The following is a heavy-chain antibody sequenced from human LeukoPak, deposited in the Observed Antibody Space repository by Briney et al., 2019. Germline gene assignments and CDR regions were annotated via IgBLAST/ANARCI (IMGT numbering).Heavy chain of an antibody. CDR2: ISGSGGNT. V-gene: IGHV3-23*01. CDR1: GFTFGTYA. D-gene: IGHD2-2*01. J-gene: IGHJ4*02. CDR3: AKDRRGCTSTSCYYRFDY. Sequence: GGSLRVSCAASGFTFGTYAMSWVRQAPGKGLEWVSAISGSGGNTYYADSVKGRFTISRDNSKNTLYLHVNSLRAEDTAVYYCAKDRRGCTSTSCYYRFDYWGQGTLVTVSS.